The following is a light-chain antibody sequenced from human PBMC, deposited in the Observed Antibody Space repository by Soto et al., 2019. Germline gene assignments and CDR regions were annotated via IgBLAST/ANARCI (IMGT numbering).Light chain of an antibody. Sequence: DNVLTQTPLSSPVTLGQPASISCRSSQSLVHSDGNTYLSWFHQRPGQPPRLLIDKVSNRFSGVPDRFSGSGAGTDFTLKISRVEAEDVGIYFCMQATQYRPYTFGQGTKLEIK. CDR1: QSLVHSDGNTY. CDR2: KVS. CDR3: MQATQYRPYT. J-gene: IGKJ2*01. V-gene: IGKV2-24*01.